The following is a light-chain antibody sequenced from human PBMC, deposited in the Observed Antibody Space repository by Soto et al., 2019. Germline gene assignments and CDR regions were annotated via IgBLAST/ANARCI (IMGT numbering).Light chain of an antibody. CDR2: GAY. Sequence: EIVLTQSPGTLSLSPGERATLSCRASQSVSSSYLAWYQQKPGQAPRLLIYGAYSRATGIPDRFSGSVSGTDFSITISRLEPEALAVYYCQLLRTCVQGTKLESK. J-gene: IGKJ2*01. CDR3: QLLRT. CDR1: QSVSSSY. V-gene: IGKV3-20*01.